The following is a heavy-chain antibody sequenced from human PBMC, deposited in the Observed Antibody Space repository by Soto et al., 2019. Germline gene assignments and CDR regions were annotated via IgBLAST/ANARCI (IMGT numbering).Heavy chain of an antibody. D-gene: IGHD5-12*01. CDR2: IHHSGTT. Sequence: PSETLSLTCTVYGGSFSSFYWSWIRQSPGKGLEWIGEIHHSGTTNYNPSLKSRVTISVDTSKNQFSLELRSVTAADTAVYYCARYIVATTYYFDYWGQGTLVTVSS. V-gene: IGHV4-34*09. CDR1: GGSFSSFY. J-gene: IGHJ4*02. CDR3: ARYIVATTYYFDY.